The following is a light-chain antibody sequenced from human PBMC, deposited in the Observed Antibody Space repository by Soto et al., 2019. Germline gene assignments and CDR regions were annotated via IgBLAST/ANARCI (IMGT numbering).Light chain of an antibody. CDR2: DNT. CDR3: GTWDSTLSAGV. J-gene: IGLJ1*01. Sequence: QSVLTQPPSVSAAPGQTVTISCSGSSSNIGNNYVSWYQQLPGTAPKLLVYDNTNRPSGIPDRFSGSKSGTSATLGITELQTGDEADYFCGTWDSTLSAGVFGTGTKLTVL. V-gene: IGLV1-51*01. CDR1: SSNIGNNY.